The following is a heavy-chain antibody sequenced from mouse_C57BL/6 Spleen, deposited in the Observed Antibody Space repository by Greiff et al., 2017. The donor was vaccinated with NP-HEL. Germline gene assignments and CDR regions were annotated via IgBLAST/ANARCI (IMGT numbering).Heavy chain of an antibody. CDR2: IYWDDDK. V-gene: IGHV8-12*01. D-gene: IGHD1-1*01. J-gene: IGHJ1*03. CDR3: ARKGYGSPYWYFDV. Sequence: QVTLKESGPGILQSSQTLSLTCSSSGFSLSTSGMGVSWIRQPSGKGLEWLAHIYWDDDKRYNPSLKSRLTISKDTSRNQVFLKITSVDTADTATYYCARKGYGSPYWYFDVWGTGTTVTVSS. CDR1: GFSLSTSGMG.